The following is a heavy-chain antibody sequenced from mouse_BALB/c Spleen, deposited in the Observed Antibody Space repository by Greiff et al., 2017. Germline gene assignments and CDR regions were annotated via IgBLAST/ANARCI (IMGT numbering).Heavy chain of an antibody. D-gene: IGHD2-3*01. J-gene: IGHJ2*01. V-gene: IGHV1-54*01. CDR2: INPGSGGT. CDR3: ARDCGYSYYFDY. CDR1: GYAFTNYL. Sequence: QVQLQQSGAELVRPGTSVKVSCKASGYAFTNYLIEWVKQRPGQGLEWIGVINPGSGGTNYTEKVKGKATLTADKSSSTAYMQLSSLTSDDSAVYFCARDCGYSYYFDYWGQGTTLTVSS.